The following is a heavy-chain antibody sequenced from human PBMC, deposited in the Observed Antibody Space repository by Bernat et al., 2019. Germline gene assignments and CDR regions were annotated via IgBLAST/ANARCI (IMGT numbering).Heavy chain of an antibody. V-gene: IGHV3-11*05. Sequence: VQLVESGGGLVQPGRSLRLSCTASGFTFGDYAMSWVRQAPGKGLEWVSYISSSSSYTNYADSVKGRFTISRDNAKNSLYLQMNSLRAEDTAVYYCARAGWGYFDHFDYWGQGTLVTVSS. D-gene: IGHD3-9*01. CDR2: ISSSSSYT. CDR3: ARAGWGYFDHFDY. CDR1: GFTFGDYA. J-gene: IGHJ4*02.